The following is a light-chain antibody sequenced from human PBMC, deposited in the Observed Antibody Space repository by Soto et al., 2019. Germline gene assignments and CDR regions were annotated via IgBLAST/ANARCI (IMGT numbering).Light chain of an antibody. CDR1: QSVSSN. J-gene: IGKJ4*01. CDR3: QQYNNWPLT. V-gene: IGKV3-15*01. CDR2: GAS. Sequence: DIVMTQSPAPLSVSPGERATLSCTASQSVSSNLAWYQQEPGQAPRLLIYGASTRATGIPARFSGSGSGTEFTLTISSLQSEDVAVYYCQQYNNWPLTLGGGTKVDIK.